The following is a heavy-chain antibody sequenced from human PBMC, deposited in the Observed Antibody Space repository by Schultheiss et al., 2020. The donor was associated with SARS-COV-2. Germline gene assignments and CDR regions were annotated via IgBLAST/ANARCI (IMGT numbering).Heavy chain of an antibody. CDR3: AKEVLEVAGRHYGMDV. V-gene: IGHV3-30*18. D-gene: IGHD6-19*01. Sequence: GGSLRLSCAASGFIFSRYGMHWVRQAPGKGLEWVAITSYDGTNKYYADSVKGRFTISRDNSRNTLSLQMNSLRTEDTAVYYCAKEVLEVAGRHYGMDVWGQGTTVTVSS. CDR2: TSYDGTNK. J-gene: IGHJ6*02. CDR1: GFIFSRYG.